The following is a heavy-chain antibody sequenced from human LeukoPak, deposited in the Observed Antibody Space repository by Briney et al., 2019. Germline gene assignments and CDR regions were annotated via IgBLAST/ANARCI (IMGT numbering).Heavy chain of an antibody. CDR2: ISDTGKTT. J-gene: IGHJ5*02. V-gene: IGHV3-23*01. CDR3: ARGGAYDYGVLDA. CDR1: GFAFSNHA. Sequence: GGSLRLSCAASGFAFSNHAMSWVRQAPGEGLQWVSTISDTGKTTFYRDSVRGRFTTSRDISNNTLYLQMGGLRADDTAIYFCARGGAYDYGVLDAWGQGTLVTVSS. D-gene: IGHD4/OR15-4a*01.